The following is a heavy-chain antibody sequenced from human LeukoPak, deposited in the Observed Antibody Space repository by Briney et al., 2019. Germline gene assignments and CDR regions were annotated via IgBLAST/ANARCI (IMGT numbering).Heavy chain of an antibody. Sequence: SETLSLTCAVSGGSISSGSYYWSWIQQPAGKGLEWIGRIYTSGSTNYNPSLKSRVTISVDTSKNQFSLKLSSVTAADTAVYYCARGFSDYYDSSGYHDAFDIWGQGTMVTVSS. V-gene: IGHV4-61*02. D-gene: IGHD3-22*01. CDR1: GGSISSGSYY. CDR2: IYTSGST. CDR3: ARGFSDYYDSSGYHDAFDI. J-gene: IGHJ3*02.